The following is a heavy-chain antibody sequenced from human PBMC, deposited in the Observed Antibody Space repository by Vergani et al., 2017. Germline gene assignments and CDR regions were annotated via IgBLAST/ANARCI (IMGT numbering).Heavy chain of an antibody. J-gene: IGHJ6*02. CDR2: ISGSGGST. CDR1: GFTFSSYA. V-gene: IGHV3-23*01. Sequence: EVQLLESGGGLVQPGGSLRLSCAASGFTFSSYAMSWVRQAPGKGLEWVSAISGSGGSTYYADSVKGRFTISRDNSKNTLYLQMNSLRAEDTAVYYCAREGDSSGYYYYYYGMDVWGQGTTVTVSS. D-gene: IGHD3-22*01. CDR3: AREGDSSGYYYYYYGMDV.